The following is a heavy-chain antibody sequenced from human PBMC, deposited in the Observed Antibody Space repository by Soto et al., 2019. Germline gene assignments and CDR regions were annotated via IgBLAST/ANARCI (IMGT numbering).Heavy chain of an antibody. CDR1: GFTFSSYA. V-gene: IGHV3-23*01. D-gene: IGHD3-9*01. J-gene: IGHJ6*02. Sequence: GGSLRLSCAASGFTFSSYAMIWVRQAPVKGLEWVSAISGSGGSTYYADSVKGRFTISRDNSKNTLYLQMNSLRPEDTAVYYCARGVLRYPKSVWGQGTTVTVSS. CDR3: ARGVLRYPKSV. CDR2: ISGSGGST.